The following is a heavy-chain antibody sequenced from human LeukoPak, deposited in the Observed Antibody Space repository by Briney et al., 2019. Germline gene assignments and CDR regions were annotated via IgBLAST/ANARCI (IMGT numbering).Heavy chain of an antibody. V-gene: IGHV1-69*06. Sequence: SVKVSCKASGGTFSSYAISWVRQAPGQGLEWMGGIIPIFGTANYAQKFQGRVTITADKSTSTAYMELSSLRSEDTAVYYCARDGEMATIGFDYWGQGTLVTVSS. CDR2: IIPIFGTA. D-gene: IGHD5-24*01. CDR1: GGTFSSYA. CDR3: ARDGEMATIGFDY. J-gene: IGHJ4*02.